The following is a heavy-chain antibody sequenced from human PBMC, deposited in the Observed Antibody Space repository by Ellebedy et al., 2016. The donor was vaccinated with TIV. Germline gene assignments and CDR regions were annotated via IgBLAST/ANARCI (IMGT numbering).Heavy chain of an antibody. V-gene: IGHV3-7*03. J-gene: IGHJ4*02. CDR1: GFTFTSYW. D-gene: IGHD1-26*01. Sequence: GESLKISCAASGFTFTSYWMSWVRQAPGKGLELVANIKQDASEIYYVDSVKGRFTISRDNAKNSVYLQMNSLRGEDTAVYYCGRGMGPWGQGILVTVSS. CDR2: IKQDASEI. CDR3: GRGMGP.